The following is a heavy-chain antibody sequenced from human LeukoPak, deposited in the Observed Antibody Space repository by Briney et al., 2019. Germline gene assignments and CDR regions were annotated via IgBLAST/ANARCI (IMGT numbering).Heavy chain of an antibody. CDR2: IYYSGST. J-gene: IGHJ3*02. Sequence: SETLSLTCTVSGGSISSSSYYWGWIRQPPGKGLGWIGSIYYSGSTYYNPSLKSRVTISVDTSKNQFSLKLSSVTAADTAVYYCASPVLLWFGELYPAFDIWGQGTMVTVSS. D-gene: IGHD3-10*01. CDR3: ASPVLLWFGELYPAFDI. CDR1: GGSISSSSYY. V-gene: IGHV4-39*01.